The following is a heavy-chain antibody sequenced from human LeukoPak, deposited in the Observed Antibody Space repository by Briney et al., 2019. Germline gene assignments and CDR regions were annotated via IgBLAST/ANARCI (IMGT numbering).Heavy chain of an antibody. J-gene: IGHJ4*02. CDR2: IYHSGST. CDR3: ARDPYCSGGSCYPFGY. CDR1: GYSISSGYY. V-gene: IGHV4-38-2*02. D-gene: IGHD2-15*01. Sequence: PSETLSLTCAVSGYSISSGYYWGWIRQPPGKGLEWIGSIYHSGSTHYNPPLKSRVTISVDTSKNQFSLKLTSVTAADTAVYYCARDPYCSGGSCYPFGYWGQGTLVTVSS.